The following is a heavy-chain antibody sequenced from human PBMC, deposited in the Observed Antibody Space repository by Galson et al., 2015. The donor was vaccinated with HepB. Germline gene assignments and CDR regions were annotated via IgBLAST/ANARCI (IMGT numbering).Heavy chain of an antibody. V-gene: IGHV3-23*01. CDR1: GFTFSSYA. Sequence: SLRLSCAASGFTFSSYAMSWVRQAPGKGLEWVSAISGSGGSTYYADSVKGRFTISRDNSKNTLYLQMNSLRAEDTAVYYCAKAITMIVVVISVGDAFDIWGQGTMVTVSS. D-gene: IGHD3-22*01. CDR2: ISGSGGST. CDR3: AKAITMIVVVISVGDAFDI. J-gene: IGHJ3*02.